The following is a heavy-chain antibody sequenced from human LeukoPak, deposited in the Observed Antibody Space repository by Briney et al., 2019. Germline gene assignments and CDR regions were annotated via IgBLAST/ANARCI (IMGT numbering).Heavy chain of an antibody. CDR1: GGSIGSIDYY. V-gene: IGHV4-39*01. Sequence: PSETLSLTCTVSGGSIGSIDYYWASIRQPPGQGLEWIGTVYYTGSTYFNPSLKSRVTISLDPSENQFSLKLSSVTAADTAVYYCARLLFHYGSFDYWGQGTLVTVSS. CDR2: VYYTGST. CDR3: ARLLFHYGSFDY. J-gene: IGHJ4*02. D-gene: IGHD3-10*01.